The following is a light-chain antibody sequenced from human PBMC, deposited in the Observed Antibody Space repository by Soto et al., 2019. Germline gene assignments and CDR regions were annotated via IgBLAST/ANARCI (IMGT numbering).Light chain of an antibody. CDR2: AAS. CDR3: QKHNSAPRT. J-gene: IGKJ1*01. Sequence: DIQMTQSPSSLSASVGDRVTITCQASQDISNYLAWYQQKPGKVPELLIFAASTLRSGVPSRFSGSGSETDFTLTISSLQPEDVATYYCQKHNSAPRTFGQGTKVDIK. V-gene: IGKV1-27*01. CDR1: QDISNY.